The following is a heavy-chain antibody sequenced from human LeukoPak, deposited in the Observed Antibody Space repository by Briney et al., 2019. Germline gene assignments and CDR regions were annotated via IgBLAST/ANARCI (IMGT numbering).Heavy chain of an antibody. J-gene: IGHJ6*02. CDR2: IYYSGST. Sequence: SETLSLTCTVSGGSISSYYWSWIRQPPGKGPEWIGYIYYSGSTNYNPSLKSRVTISVDTSKNQFSLKLSSVTAADTAVYYCARRRGAGYYGMDVWGQGTTVTVSS. D-gene: IGHD5-24*01. CDR1: GGSISSYY. CDR3: ARRRGAGYYGMDV. V-gene: IGHV4-59*01.